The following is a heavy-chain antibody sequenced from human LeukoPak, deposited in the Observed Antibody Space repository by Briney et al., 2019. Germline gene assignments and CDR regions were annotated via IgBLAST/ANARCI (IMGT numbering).Heavy chain of an antibody. CDR1: GGSISSGGYY. V-gene: IGHV4-31*03. J-gene: IGHJ5*02. Sequence: PSQTLSLTCTVSGGSISSGGYYWSWIRQHPGKGLEWIGYIYYSRSTYYNPSLKSRVTISVDTSKNQFSLKLSSVTAADTAVYYCARDDFSVFDPWGQGTLVTVSS. CDR2: IYYSRST. D-gene: IGHD2-21*02. CDR3: ARDDFSVFDP.